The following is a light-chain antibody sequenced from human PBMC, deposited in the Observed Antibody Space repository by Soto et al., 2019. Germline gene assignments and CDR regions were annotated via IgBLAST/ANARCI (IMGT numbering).Light chain of an antibody. V-gene: IGKV2-28*01. CDR3: MQALQSIST. J-gene: IGKJ3*01. CDR1: QSLLHSNGYNY. Sequence: DIVMTQSPLSLPVTPGEPASISCRSSQSLLHSNGYNYLDWYLQKPGQSPQLLIYLGSNRASGVPDRFSGSGSGTDFTLEISRVEAEDVGVYYCMQALQSISTFGPGTKVDIK. CDR2: LGS.